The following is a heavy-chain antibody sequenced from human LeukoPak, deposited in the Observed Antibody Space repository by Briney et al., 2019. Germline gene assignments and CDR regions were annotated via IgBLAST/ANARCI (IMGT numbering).Heavy chain of an antibody. CDR3: AREYYYDSSGYYPLHAFDI. D-gene: IGHD3-22*01. CDR1: GFTFSSYG. J-gene: IGHJ3*02. CDR2: IRYDGSNK. V-gene: IGHV3-30*02. Sequence: GGSLRLSCAASGFTFSSYGMHWVRQAPGKGLEWVAFIRYDGSNKYYADSVKGRFTISRDNSKSTLYLQMNSLRSDDTAVYYCAREYYYDSSGYYPLHAFDIWGQGTMVTVSS.